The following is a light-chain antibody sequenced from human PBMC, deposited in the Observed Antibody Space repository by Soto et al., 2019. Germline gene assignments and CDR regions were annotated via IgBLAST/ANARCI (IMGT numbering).Light chain of an antibody. CDR3: QPYNNWPLT. Sequence: ETVLTQSPGTLYFSPGEGATLSCRASQGIGDTLAWYQHKPGQTPRLLIYDTSTRATGVPTRFSGSRSGAEFTLTINSLQSEDFAVYYCQPYNNWPLTFGGGTKVDIK. CDR2: DTS. V-gene: IGKV3-15*01. CDR1: QGIGDT. J-gene: IGKJ4*01.